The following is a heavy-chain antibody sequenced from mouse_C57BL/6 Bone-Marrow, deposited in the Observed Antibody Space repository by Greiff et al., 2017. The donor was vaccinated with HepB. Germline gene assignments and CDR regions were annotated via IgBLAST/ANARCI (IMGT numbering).Heavy chain of an antibody. V-gene: IGHV5-6*02. J-gene: IGHJ1*03. CDR3: AKEETRREAFTTVVAVYWYFDF. CDR1: GFTFSSYG. CDR2: ISSGGSYT. Sequence: DVKLVESGGDLVKPGGSLKLSCAASGFTFSSYGMSWVRPTPDKRLEWVATISSGGSYTYYPDSVKGRFTISRYNAKNTLYLQMGSLKSEDTAMYYCAKEETRREAFTTVVAVYWYFDFWGTGTTVTVAS. D-gene: IGHD1-1*01.